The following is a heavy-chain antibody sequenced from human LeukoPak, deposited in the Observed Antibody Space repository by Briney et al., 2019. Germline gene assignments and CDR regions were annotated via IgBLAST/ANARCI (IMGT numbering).Heavy chain of an antibody. CDR3: AKDLAAAATVFDS. D-gene: IGHD6-13*01. Sequence: GRSLRLSCTASGFSFSSFTMHWVRQAPGKGLEWVAVIWYDGSNKYYADSVTGRFTISRDNAKNSLYLQMNSLRAEDTALYYCAKDLAAAATVFDSWGQGTLVTVSS. CDR1: GFSFSSFT. J-gene: IGHJ4*02. CDR2: IWYDGSNK. V-gene: IGHV3-33*03.